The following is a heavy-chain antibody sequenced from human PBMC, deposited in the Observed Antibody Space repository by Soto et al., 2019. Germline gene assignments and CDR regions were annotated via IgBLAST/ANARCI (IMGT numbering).Heavy chain of an antibody. CDR1: GGSFSGYY. J-gene: IGHJ5*02. V-gene: IGHV4-34*01. D-gene: IGHD1-1*01. CDR3: ATANWSHHYFDP. Sequence: KTSETLSLTCAVYGGSFSGYYWSWLRQPPGKGLEWIGEINHSGSPNYNPSLKSRVTISVDTSKNQFSLKMTSVTAADTAVYYCATANWSHHYFDPWRQRTLVTVSS. CDR2: INHSGSP.